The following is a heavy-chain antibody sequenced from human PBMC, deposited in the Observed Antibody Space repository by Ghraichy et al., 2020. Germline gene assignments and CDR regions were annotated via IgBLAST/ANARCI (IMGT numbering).Heavy chain of an antibody. Sequence: GGSLRLSCAASGFTFSSYAMRWVRQAPGKGLEWVAVISYNGSNKYYADSVKGRFTISRDNSKNTLYLQMNSLRAEDTAVYYCAKDGRVDTAMVLLLDYWGKETLAT. CDR2: ISYNGSNK. D-gene: IGHD5-18*01. CDR3: AKDGRVDTAMVLLLDY. V-gene: IGHV3-30*04. CDR1: GFTFSSYA. J-gene: IGHJ4*02.